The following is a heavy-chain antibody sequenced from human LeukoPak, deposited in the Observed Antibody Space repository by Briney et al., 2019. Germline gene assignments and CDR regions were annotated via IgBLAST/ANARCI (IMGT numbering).Heavy chain of an antibody. V-gene: IGHV3-48*03. Sequence: PGGSLRLSCAASGFTFSSYEMNWVRQAPGKGLEWVSNISSGGSTIYYADSVKGRFTISRDNAKNSLYLQMNSLRAEDTAVYYCARDRSDILGDYYYGMDVWGQGTTVTVSS. CDR2: ISSGGSTI. CDR1: GFTFSSYE. D-gene: IGHD3-9*01. CDR3: ARDRSDILGDYYYGMDV. J-gene: IGHJ6*02.